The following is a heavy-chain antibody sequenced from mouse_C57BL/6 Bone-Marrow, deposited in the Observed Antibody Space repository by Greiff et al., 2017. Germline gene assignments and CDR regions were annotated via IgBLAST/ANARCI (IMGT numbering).Heavy chain of an antibody. V-gene: IGHV3-1*01. D-gene: IGHD1-1*01. J-gene: IGHJ1*03. Sequence: EVMLVESGPGMVKPSQSLSLTCTVTGYSITSGYDWHWIRHFPGNKLEWMGYISYSGSTNYNPSLKSRISITHDTSKNHFFLKLNSVTTEDTATYYCARGDYGSLYWYFDVWGTGTTVTVSS. CDR2: ISYSGST. CDR3: ARGDYGSLYWYFDV. CDR1: GYSITSGYD.